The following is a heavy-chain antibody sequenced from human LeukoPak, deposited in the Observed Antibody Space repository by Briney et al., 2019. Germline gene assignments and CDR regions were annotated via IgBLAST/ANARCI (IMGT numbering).Heavy chain of an antibody. CDR3: TTDPRLSSGYYPVRFDP. Sequence: GGSLRLSCAASGFSFSSAWMSWVRQAPGKGLEWVGRIKSKTDGGTTDYAAPVKGRFTISRDDSKNTLYLQMNSLKTEDTAVCYCTTDPRLSSGYYPVRFDPWGQGTLVTVSS. CDR2: IKSKTDGGTT. V-gene: IGHV3-15*01. CDR1: GFSFSSAW. D-gene: IGHD3-22*01. J-gene: IGHJ5*02.